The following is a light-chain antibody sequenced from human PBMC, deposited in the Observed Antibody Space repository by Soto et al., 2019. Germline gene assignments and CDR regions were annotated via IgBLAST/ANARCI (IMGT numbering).Light chain of an antibody. Sequence: DIQMPQCPSTPSASVAAAFTITCRASQSINKWLAWYQQKPGKAHTLQIYEASILQNGVPSRFSGTESGTEFTLTISSRRPDDFASSSYQRYNDYSAWTFGGGTKVDI. CDR3: QRYNDYSAWT. CDR1: QSINKW. V-gene: IGKV1-5*03. CDR2: EAS. J-gene: IGKJ4*01.